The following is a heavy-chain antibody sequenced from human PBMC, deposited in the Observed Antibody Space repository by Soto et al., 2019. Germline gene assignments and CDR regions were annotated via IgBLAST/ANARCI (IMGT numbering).Heavy chain of an antibody. D-gene: IGHD6-13*01. J-gene: IGHJ4*02. V-gene: IGHV3-30*18. CDR2: ISYDGSNK. Sequence: QVQLVESGGGVVQPGRSLRLSCAASGFTFSSYGMHWVRQAPGKGLEWVAVISYDGSNKYYADSVKGRFTISRDNSXXTLYLQMNSLRAEDTAVYYCAKDTSSWYSHSYFDYWGQGTLVTVSS. CDR3: AKDTSSWYSHSYFDY. CDR1: GFTFSSYG.